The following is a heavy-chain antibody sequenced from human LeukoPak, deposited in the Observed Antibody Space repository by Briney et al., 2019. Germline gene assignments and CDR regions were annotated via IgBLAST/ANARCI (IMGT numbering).Heavy chain of an antibody. D-gene: IGHD3-3*01. V-gene: IGHV4-39*01. J-gene: IGHJ4*02. CDR1: GGSISSSSYY. Sequence: SETLSLTCTVSGGSISSSSYYWGWIRQPPGKGLEWIGSIYYSGSTYYNPSLKSRVTISVDTSKNQFSLKLSSVTAADTAVYNCARQVTYYDFWSGYYTSENFDYWGQGTLVTVSS. CDR3: ARQVTYYDFWSGYYTSENFDY. CDR2: IYYSGST.